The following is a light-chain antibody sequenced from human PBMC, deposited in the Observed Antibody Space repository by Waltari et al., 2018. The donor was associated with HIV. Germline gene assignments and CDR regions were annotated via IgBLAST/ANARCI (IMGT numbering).Light chain of an antibody. V-gene: IGLV4-69*01. Sequence: QLVLTQSPSASASLGASVKLTCTLSSGHSSYAIAWHQQQPERGPRYLMKLISGGGHSKGDRLPDRFSGYSAGAERYLTTPSLRSEEEADYYCQTWSTGIGLFGGGTKLTV. J-gene: IGLJ3*02. CDR2: LISGGGH. CDR3: QTWSTGIGL. CDR1: SGHSSYA.